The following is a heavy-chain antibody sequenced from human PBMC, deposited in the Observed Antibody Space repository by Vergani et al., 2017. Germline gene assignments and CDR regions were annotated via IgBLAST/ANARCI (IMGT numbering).Heavy chain of an antibody. CDR2: IYYSGST. Sequence: QLQLQESGPGLVKPSATLSLTCSVSGASIRSSNYYWGWIRQPPGKGLEWIASIYYSGSTYYNPSLKSRVTIPVDTSKNQFSLKLSSVTAAATAVYFCARHSTVEWLVKLGWIDPWGQGILVTVSS. J-gene: IGHJ5*02. CDR1: GASIRSSNYY. CDR3: ARHSTVEWLVKLGWIDP. D-gene: IGHD6-19*01. V-gene: IGHV4-39*01.